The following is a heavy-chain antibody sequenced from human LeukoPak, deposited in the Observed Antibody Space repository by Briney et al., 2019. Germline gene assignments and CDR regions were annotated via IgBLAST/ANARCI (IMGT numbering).Heavy chain of an antibody. V-gene: IGHV1-18*01. CDR2: ISAYNGNT. J-gene: IGHJ4*02. CDR1: GYTFTSYG. CDR3: VRSVDYGDYDSEFDY. Sequence: GASVKVSCKASGYTFTSYGISWVRQAPGQGPEWMGWISAYNGNTNYAQKLQGRVTMTTDTSTSTAYMELRSLRSDDTAVYYCVRSVDYGDYDSEFDYWGQGTLVTVSS. D-gene: IGHD4-17*01.